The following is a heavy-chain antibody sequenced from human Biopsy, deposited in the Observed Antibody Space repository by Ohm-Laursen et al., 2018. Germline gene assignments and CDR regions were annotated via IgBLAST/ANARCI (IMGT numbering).Heavy chain of an antibody. D-gene: IGHD3-3*01. CDR1: GASLSSHY. CDR2: FYGSGNT. J-gene: IGHJ4*02. Sequence: SQTLSLTCTVSGASLSSHYWSWIRQPPGKGLEWLGYFYGSGNTYYNPSLKSRVTISVDPSKIQFSLKLNAVTAADTAVYYCAKGITVYGVVLPYYFDDWGQGTLVTVSS. V-gene: IGHV4-59*11. CDR3: AKGITVYGVVLPYYFDD.